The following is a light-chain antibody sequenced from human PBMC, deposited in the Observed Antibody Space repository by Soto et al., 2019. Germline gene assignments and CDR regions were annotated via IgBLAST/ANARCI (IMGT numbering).Light chain of an antibody. CDR1: QTISSW. CDR3: QHYNSYSEA. V-gene: IGKV1-5*03. J-gene: IGKJ1*01. CDR2: KAS. Sequence: DIQMTQSPSTLSGSVGDRVTITCRASQTISSWLAWYQQKPGKAPKLLIYKASTLKSGVPSRFSGSGSGTEFTLTISSLQPDDFVTYYCQHYNSYSEALGQGTKVDIK.